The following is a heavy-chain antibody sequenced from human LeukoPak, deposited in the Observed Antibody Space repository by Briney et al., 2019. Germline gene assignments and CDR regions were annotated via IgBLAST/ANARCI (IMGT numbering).Heavy chain of an antibody. CDR3: AKTFHYDILTGQSYYYGMDV. V-gene: IGHV3-30*18. Sequence: GGSLRLSCAASGFTFSSYGMHWVRQAPGKGLEWVAVISYDGSNKYYADSVKGRFTISRDNSKNTLYLQMNSLRAEDTAVYYCAKTFHYDILTGQSYYYGMDVWGQGTTATVSS. D-gene: IGHD3-9*01. CDR1: GFTFSSYG. J-gene: IGHJ6*02. CDR2: ISYDGSNK.